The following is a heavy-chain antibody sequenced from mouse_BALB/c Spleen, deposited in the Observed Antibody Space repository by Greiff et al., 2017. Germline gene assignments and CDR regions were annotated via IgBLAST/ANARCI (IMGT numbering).Heavy chain of an antibody. Sequence: DVHLVESGGGLVKPGGSLKLSCAASGFAFSSYDMSWVRQTPEKRLEWVAYISSGGGSTYYPDTVKGRFTISRDNAKNTLYLQMSSLKSEDTAMYYCASIYDGYYEDAMDYWGQGTSVTVSS. V-gene: IGHV5-12-1*01. J-gene: IGHJ4*01. CDR3: ASIYDGYYEDAMDY. CDR1: GFAFSSYD. D-gene: IGHD2-3*01. CDR2: ISSGGGST.